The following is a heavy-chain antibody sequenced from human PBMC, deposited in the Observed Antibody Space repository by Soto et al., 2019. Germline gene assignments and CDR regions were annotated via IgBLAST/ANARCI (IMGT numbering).Heavy chain of an antibody. CDR2: IYYGGST. Sequence: QVQLQESGPGLVKPSQTLSLTCTVSGGPISSDDYSWNWIRQHPGKGLQWIGYIYYGGSTFSNPSLKGRVTILLDTSENQFSLRLTSVTAADTAVYYCARRWSTMETPPFDSWGQGTLVTVSS. V-gene: IGHV4-31*03. CDR3: ARRWSTMETPPFDS. CDR1: GGPISSDDYS. J-gene: IGHJ4*02. D-gene: IGHD5-12*01.